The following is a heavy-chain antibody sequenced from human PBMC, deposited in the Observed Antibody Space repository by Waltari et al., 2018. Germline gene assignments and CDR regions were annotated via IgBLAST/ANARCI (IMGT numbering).Heavy chain of an antibody. CDR3: ARDEGDGYSLGSNGY. V-gene: IGHV3-21*01. D-gene: IGHD4-4*01. J-gene: IGHJ4*02. Sequence: EVQLVESGGGLVKPGGSLRLSCAASGFTFSSYSMNWVRQAPGKGLEWVSSISSSSSYIYYADSVKGRFTISRDNAKNSLYLQMNSLRAEDTAVYYCARDEGDGYSLGSNGYWGQGTLVTVSS. CDR1: GFTFSSYS. CDR2: ISSSSSYI.